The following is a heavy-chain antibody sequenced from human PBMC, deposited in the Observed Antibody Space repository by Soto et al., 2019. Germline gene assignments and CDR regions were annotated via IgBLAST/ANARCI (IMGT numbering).Heavy chain of an antibody. CDR2: INPSGSST. J-gene: IGHJ5*02. D-gene: IGHD6-13*01. Sequence: ASVKVSCKASGYTFTSYYMHWVRQAPGQGLEWMGIINPSGSSTSYAQKFQGRVTMTRDTSTSTVHMELSSLRADDTAVYYCARTAAAGIRLSWFDPWGQGTLVTVSS. CDR1: GYTFTSYY. V-gene: IGHV1-46*01. CDR3: ARTAAAGIRLSWFDP.